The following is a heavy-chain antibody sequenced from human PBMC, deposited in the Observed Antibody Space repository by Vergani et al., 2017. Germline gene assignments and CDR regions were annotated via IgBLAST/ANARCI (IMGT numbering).Heavy chain of an antibody. D-gene: IGHD4-17*01. V-gene: IGHV4-39*07. Sequence: QLQLQESGPGLVKPSETLSLTCPVSGGSISSSSYYWGWISQPPGKGLEWIGSIYYSGSTYYNPSLKSRVTISVDTSKNQFALKLSSVTAADTAVYYCAMEPLPEYDYGDYGDYWGQGTLVTVSS. CDR3: AMEPLPEYDYGDYGDY. CDR1: GGSISSSSYY. CDR2: IYYSGST. J-gene: IGHJ4*02.